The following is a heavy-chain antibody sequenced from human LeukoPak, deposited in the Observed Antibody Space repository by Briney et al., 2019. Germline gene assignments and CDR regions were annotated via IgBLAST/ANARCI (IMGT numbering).Heavy chain of an antibody. CDR1: RFTFRNYW. J-gene: IGHJ4*02. D-gene: IGHD5-18*01. CDR2: IDSDGDTT. Sequence: GSLRLSCETSRFTFRNYWMYWVRQAAGRGLVWISRIDSDGDTTRYADSVKGRFTISRDNAKNTLSLQMNSLRDDDTAVYYCARGYVYGSIDYWGQGTLVTVSS. CDR3: ARGYVYGSIDY. V-gene: IGHV3-74*01.